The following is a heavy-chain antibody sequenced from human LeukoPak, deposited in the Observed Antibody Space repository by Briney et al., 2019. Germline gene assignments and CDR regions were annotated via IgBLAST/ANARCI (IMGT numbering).Heavy chain of an antibody. CDR2: IYYTGII. CDR1: GGSISSAGYC. J-gene: IGHJ4*02. CDR3: VRGVRDTIGYYHFDS. V-gene: IGHV4-31*03. Sequence: SQTLSLTCTVSGGSISSAGYCWNWLRQYPGKGLEWIGYIYYTGIIYYNPSLKSRVTISVDTSKNQFSLKLSSVTAADTAVFYCVRGVRDTIGYYHFDSWGRGTLVTVSS. D-gene: IGHD3-22*01.